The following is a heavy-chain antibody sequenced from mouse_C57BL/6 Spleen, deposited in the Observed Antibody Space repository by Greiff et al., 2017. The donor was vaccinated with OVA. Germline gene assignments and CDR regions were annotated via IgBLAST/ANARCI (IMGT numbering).Heavy chain of an antibody. CDR1: GFTFNTYA. D-gene: IGHD3-2*02. Sequence: EVHLVESGGGLVQPKGSLKLSCAASGFTFNTYAMHWVRQAPGKGLEWVARIRSKSSNYATYYADSVKDRFTISRDDSQSMLYLQMNNLKTEDTAMYYCVSGSSGLAWFAYWGQGTLVTVSA. CDR2: IRSKSSNYAT. J-gene: IGHJ3*01. CDR3: VSGSSGLAWFAY. V-gene: IGHV10-3*01.